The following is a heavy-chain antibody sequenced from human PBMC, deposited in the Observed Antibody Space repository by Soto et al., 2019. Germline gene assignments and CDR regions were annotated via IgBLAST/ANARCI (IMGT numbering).Heavy chain of an antibody. Sequence: ASVKVSCKASGYTFTSYYMHWVRQAPGQGLEWMGIINPSVDSRNYAQKFQGRVTITADTSASTAYMELSSLRSEDTAVYYCARAISSGYYFYFDYWGQGTLVTVSS. CDR3: ARAISSGYYFYFDY. D-gene: IGHD3-22*01. CDR2: INPSVDSR. J-gene: IGHJ4*02. V-gene: IGHV1-46*01. CDR1: GYTFTSYY.